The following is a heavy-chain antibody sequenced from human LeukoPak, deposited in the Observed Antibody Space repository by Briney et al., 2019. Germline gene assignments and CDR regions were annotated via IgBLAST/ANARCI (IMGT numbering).Heavy chain of an antibody. D-gene: IGHD3-10*02. CDR1: GFTFEDYA. Sequence: GGSLRLSCAASGFTFEDYAMHWVRQGPGKGVEWVSLISGNGNNIYYADSVKGRFTISRDNAKNSLYLQMNSLRAEDTAVYYCARMGLVFGGIDYWGQGTLVTVSS. V-gene: IGHV3-43*02. CDR2: ISGNGNNI. J-gene: IGHJ4*02. CDR3: ARMGLVFGGIDY.